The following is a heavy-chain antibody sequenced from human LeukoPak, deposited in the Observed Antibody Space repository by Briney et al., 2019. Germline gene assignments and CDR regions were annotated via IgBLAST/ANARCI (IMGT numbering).Heavy chain of an antibody. CDR2: ISGSVGST. V-gene: IGHV3-23*01. CDR3: AVGTSLPAH. Sequence: PGGSLRLSCAASGFRVSDYVMTWVRQAPGKGLDWVSGISGSVGSTYYIDSVKGRFTISRDNSKNTLYLQMNSLRAEDTAVYSCAVGTSLPAHWGEGTLLTVSS. CDR1: GFRVSDYV. D-gene: IGHD1-26*01. J-gene: IGHJ1*01.